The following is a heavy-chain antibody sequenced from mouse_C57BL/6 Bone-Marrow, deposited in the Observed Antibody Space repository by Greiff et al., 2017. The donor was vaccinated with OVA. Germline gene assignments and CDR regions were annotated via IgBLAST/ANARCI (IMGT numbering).Heavy chain of an antibody. Sequence: VHVKQSGAELVKPGASVKLSCTASGFNIKDYYMHWVKQRTEQGLEWIGRIDPEDGETKYAPKFQGKATITADTSSNTAYLQLSSLTSEDTAVYYCGFRVYYGSSLYFDYWGQGTTLTVSS. CDR2: IDPEDGET. D-gene: IGHD1-1*01. V-gene: IGHV14-2*01. J-gene: IGHJ2*01. CDR1: GFNIKDYY. CDR3: GFRVYYGSSLYFDY.